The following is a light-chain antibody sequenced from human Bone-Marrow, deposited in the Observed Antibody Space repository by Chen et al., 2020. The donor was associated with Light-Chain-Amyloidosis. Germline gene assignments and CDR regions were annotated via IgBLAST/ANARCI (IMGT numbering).Light chain of an antibody. J-gene: IGLJ3*02. CDR1: RGSIATNY. Sequence: NFMLTQPHSVSESPGKTVIISCTRSRGSIATNYVQWYQQRPGSSPTTGIYEDDQSPSGVPDRFSSTSDRSSSAASRALSGLQTEDEAGYYCQSYQGSSQGVFGGGTKLTVL. CDR2: EDD. CDR3: QSYQGSSQGV. V-gene: IGLV6-57*01.